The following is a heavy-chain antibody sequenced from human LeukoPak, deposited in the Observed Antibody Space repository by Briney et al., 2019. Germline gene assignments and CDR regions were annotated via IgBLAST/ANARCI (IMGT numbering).Heavy chain of an antibody. Sequence: SETLSLTCVVYGGSFSGYYWSWIRQPPGKGLEWIGEINRGGATNYNPSLKGRLTMPVDTPKNQFSLKLSSVTAADTAVYYCARLCATCDGAAFDIWGQGTMVTVSS. CDR1: GGSFSGYY. CDR3: ARLCATCDGAAFDI. V-gene: IGHV4-34*01. CDR2: INRGGAT. J-gene: IGHJ3*02.